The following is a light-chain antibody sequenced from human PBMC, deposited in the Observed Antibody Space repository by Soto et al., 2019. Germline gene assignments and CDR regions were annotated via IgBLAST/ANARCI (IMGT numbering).Light chain of an antibody. V-gene: IGKV1-9*01. Sequence: DIQLTQATSLLSASICNRVTITCRASHDISTVLAWYQQKPGKAPKLLIYEASTLQRGVPSRFSGSCSGTEVALTISGRLPDYFAAYHCQQLYTLPFAFGQGTRLEIK. CDR2: EAS. J-gene: IGKJ5*01. CDR3: QQLYTLPFA. CDR1: HDISTV.